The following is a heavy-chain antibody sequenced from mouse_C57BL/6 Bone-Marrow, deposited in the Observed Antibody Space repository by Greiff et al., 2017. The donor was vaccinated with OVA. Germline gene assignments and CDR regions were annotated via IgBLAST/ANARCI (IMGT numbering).Heavy chain of an antibody. V-gene: IGHV1-69*01. Sequence: VQLQQPGAELVMPGASVKLSCKASGYTFTTYWMHWVKQRPGQGLEWIGEIDPSDSYTNYNQKFKGKSTLTVDKSSSTAYMQLSSLTSEDSAVYYCATYSPFAYWGQGTMVTVSA. D-gene: IGHD2-10*01. CDR2: IDPSDSYT. J-gene: IGHJ3*01. CDR1: GYTFTTYW. CDR3: ATYSPFAY.